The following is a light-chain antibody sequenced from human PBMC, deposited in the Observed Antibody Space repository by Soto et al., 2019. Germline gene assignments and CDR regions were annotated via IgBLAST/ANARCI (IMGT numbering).Light chain of an antibody. J-gene: IGLJ2*01. CDR2: EVR. CDR3: SSYTSSSALL. Sequence: QSALTQPASVSGSPGQSITISCTGTSSDVGGYKFVSWYQQHPGKAPKLMIYEVRNRPSGVSNRFSGSKSGNTASLTISGLQAEDEADYYCSSYTSSSALLFGGGTTLTGL. V-gene: IGLV2-14*01. CDR1: SSDVGGYKF.